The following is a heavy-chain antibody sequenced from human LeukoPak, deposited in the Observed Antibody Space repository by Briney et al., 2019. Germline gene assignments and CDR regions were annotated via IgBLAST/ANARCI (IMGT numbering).Heavy chain of an antibody. CDR3: ARGSYDSRGYYSDYHFYMEL. CDR2: INPYNGDT. D-gene: IGHD3-22*01. CDR1: GYTFTGYY. J-gene: IGHJ6*03. Sequence: ASVKVSCKASGYTFTGYYLHWVRQAPGQGLEWIGWINPYNGDTNYSPKFKGSVTLTRDTSTTTSYMDLSRLTSDDTAVYFCARGSYDSRGYYSDYHFYMELWGKGTTVTVSS. V-gene: IGHV1-2*02.